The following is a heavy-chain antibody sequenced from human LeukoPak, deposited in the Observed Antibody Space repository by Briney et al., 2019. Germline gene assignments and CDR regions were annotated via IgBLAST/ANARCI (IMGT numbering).Heavy chain of an antibody. Sequence: GESLKISCQGSGYSFTKYWIGWVLQMPGKGLEWMGIIYPGDSDTRYSPSFQGQVTISADKSITTAYLHWSSLKASDTAMYYCGRIYSGNYFYFDYWAQGTLVTVSS. CDR2: IYPGDSDT. D-gene: IGHD1-26*01. CDR1: GYSFTKYW. J-gene: IGHJ4*02. CDR3: GRIYSGNYFYFDY. V-gene: IGHV5-51*01.